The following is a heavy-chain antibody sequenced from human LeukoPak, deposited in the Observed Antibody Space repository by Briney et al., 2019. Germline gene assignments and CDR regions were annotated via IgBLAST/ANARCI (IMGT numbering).Heavy chain of an antibody. Sequence: PSETLSLTCTVSGGSVSSGSYYWSWIRQPPGKGLEWIVYIYYSGSTNYNPSLKSRVTISVDTSKNQFSLKLSSVTAADTAVYYCARDAGYYDFWSGYYRYNWFDPWGQGTLVTVSS. V-gene: IGHV4-61*01. J-gene: IGHJ5*02. D-gene: IGHD3-3*01. CDR3: ARDAGYYDFWSGYYRYNWFDP. CDR1: GGSVSSGSYY. CDR2: IYYSGST.